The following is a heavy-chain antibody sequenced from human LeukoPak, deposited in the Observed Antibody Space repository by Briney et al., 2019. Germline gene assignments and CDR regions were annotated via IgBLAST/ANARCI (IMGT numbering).Heavy chain of an antibody. CDR1: GFTFTTYG. CDR2: IRSDGSDK. CDR3: ARPSPPGDGYNPCDY. Sequence: PGGSLRLSCAASGFTFTTYGMHWVRQAPGKGLEWVAFIRSDGSDKYVDSVKGRFTISRDNSKSTVYLQMNSLRPEDTAMYYCARPSPPGDGYNPCDYWGPGALVIVSS. J-gene: IGHJ4*02. D-gene: IGHD5-24*01. V-gene: IGHV3-30*02.